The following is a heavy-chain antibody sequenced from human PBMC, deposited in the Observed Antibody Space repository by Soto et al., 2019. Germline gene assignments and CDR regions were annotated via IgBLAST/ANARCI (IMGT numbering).Heavy chain of an antibody. CDR3: AGPFYDSTRYFQH. J-gene: IGHJ1*01. CDR1: GFTFSSYA. CDR2: ISGSGGST. Sequence: PGGSLRLSCAASGFTFSSYAMSWVRQAPGKWLEWVSAISGSGGSTYYADSVKGRFTISRDNSKNTLYLQMNSLRAEDTAVYYCAGPFYDSTRYFQHWGQGXLVTVYS. V-gene: IGHV3-23*01. D-gene: IGHD3-22*01.